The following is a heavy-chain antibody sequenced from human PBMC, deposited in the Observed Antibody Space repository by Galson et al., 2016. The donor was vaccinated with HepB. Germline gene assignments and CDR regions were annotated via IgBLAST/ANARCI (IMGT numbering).Heavy chain of an antibody. CDR3: AKDTARYCSSTSCSYVMDV. V-gene: IGHV3-30*18. CDR2: ISYDGSNK. CDR1: GFTFSSYG. D-gene: IGHD2-2*01. J-gene: IGHJ6*02. Sequence: SLRLSCAASGFTFSSYGMHWVRQAPGKGLEWVAVISYDGSNKYYADSVKGRFTISRDNSKNTLYLQMNSLRAEDTAVYYCAKDTARYCSSTSCSYVMDVWGQGTTVTVSS.